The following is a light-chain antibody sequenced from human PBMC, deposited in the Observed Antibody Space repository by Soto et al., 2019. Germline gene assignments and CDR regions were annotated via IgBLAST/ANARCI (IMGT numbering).Light chain of an antibody. CDR3: QQYADWPRT. Sequence: EVVLTQSPGTLSVSPGERATLSCRASESARTSLAWYQQKPGRSPSLLIYGASTRATGLPARFSGSGSGTEFTLTISSLQSEDFAVYYCQQYADWPRTFGQGTKLEFK. CDR2: GAS. J-gene: IGKJ1*01. CDR1: ESARTS. V-gene: IGKV3-15*01.